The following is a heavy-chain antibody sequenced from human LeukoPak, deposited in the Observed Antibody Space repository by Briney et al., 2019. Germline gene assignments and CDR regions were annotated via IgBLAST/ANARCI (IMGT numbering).Heavy chain of an antibody. CDR1: GYTFTGYY. CDR3: AREGSVAPDAFDI. CDR2: INPNSGGT. V-gene: IGHV1-2*02. J-gene: IGHJ3*02. D-gene: IGHD5/OR15-5a*01. Sequence: GAPVKVSCKASGYTFTGYYMHWVRQAPGQGLEWMGWINPNSGGTNYAQKFQGRVTMTRDTSISTAYMELSRLRSDDTAVYYCAREGSVAPDAFDIWGQGTMVTVSS.